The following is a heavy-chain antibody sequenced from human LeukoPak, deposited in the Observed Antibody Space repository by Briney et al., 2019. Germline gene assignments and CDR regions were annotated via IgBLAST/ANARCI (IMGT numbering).Heavy chain of an antibody. CDR1: GFTFSSHA. CDR2: IRGSGGST. Sequence: GGSLRLSCAASGFTFSSHAMTWVRQAPGKGLEWVSAIRGSGGSTYYADSVKGRFTISRDNSKNTLYLQMNSLRAEDTAVYYCAKAKWGLYYYALDVWGQGTTVTVSS. D-gene: IGHD1-26*01. V-gene: IGHV3-23*01. J-gene: IGHJ6*02. CDR3: AKAKWGLYYYALDV.